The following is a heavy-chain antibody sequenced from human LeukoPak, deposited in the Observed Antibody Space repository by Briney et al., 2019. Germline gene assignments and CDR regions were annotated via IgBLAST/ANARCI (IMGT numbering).Heavy chain of an antibody. D-gene: IGHD5-24*01. V-gene: IGHV1-2*02. Sequence: ASVKVSCKASGYTFTEYYMHWVRQAPGQGLEWMGWLNPNSGDTNYAQKFQGRVSMARDTSISTAYMDLSDLRSDDTAVYYCVRGRNIEMTTMSGGSDYWGQGTLVTVSS. CDR1: GYTFTEYY. CDR2: LNPNSGDT. J-gene: IGHJ4*02. CDR3: VRGRNIEMTTMSGGSDY.